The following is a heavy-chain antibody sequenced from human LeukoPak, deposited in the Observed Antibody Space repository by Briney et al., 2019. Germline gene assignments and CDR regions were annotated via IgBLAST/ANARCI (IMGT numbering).Heavy chain of an antibody. Sequence: ASVKVSCKASGYTFTSYDINWVRQATGQGLGWMGWMNPNSGNTGYAQKFQGRVTMTRNTSISTAYMELSSLRSEDTAVYYCARGEGFGELPDMDVWGKGTTVTVSS. CDR3: ARGEGFGELPDMDV. J-gene: IGHJ6*03. D-gene: IGHD3-10*01. CDR1: GYTFTSYD. V-gene: IGHV1-8*01. CDR2: MNPNSGNT.